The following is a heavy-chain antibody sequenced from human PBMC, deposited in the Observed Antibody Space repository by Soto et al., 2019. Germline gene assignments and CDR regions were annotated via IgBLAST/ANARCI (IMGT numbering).Heavy chain of an antibody. CDR1: GFTFSSYS. D-gene: IGHD3-10*01. CDR2: ISSSSSTI. J-gene: IGHJ4*02. CDR3: AREKSDYYGSGSYLDY. Sequence: EVQLVESGGGLVQPGGSLRLSCAASGFTFSSYSMNWVRQAPGMGLEWVSYISSSSSTIYYADSVKGRFTISRDNAKNSLYLQMNSLRAEDTAVYYCAREKSDYYGSGSYLDYWGQGTLVTVSS. V-gene: IGHV3-48*01.